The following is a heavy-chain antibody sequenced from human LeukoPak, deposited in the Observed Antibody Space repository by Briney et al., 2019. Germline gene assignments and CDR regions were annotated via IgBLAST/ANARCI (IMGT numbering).Heavy chain of an antibody. V-gene: IGHV3-30*18. CDR3: AKGDVDTAIFDY. CDR1: GFTFSSYG. D-gene: IGHD5-18*01. CDR2: ISYDGSNK. Sequence: GGSLRLSCAASGFTFSSYGMHWVRQAPGKGLKWVAVISYDGSNKYYADSVKGRFTISRDNSKNTLYLQMNSLRAEDTAVYYCAKGDVDTAIFDYWGQGTLVTVSS. J-gene: IGHJ4*02.